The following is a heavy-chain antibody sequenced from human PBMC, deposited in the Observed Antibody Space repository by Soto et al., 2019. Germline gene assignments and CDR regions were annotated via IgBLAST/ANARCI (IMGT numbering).Heavy chain of an antibody. CDR1: GGTPSNSA. CDR2: IIPVVGIV. V-gene: IGHV1-69*01. Sequence: QVQLVQSGAEVKKPGSSVRVSCKAPGGTPSNSAFSWVRQAPGQGLEWMGGIIPVVGIVKYAQNLEGRVTITADESTNTAYMELSSLRYEDRAVYYCASGRIVVVGSSAYYGMDVWGQGTTVTVSS. J-gene: IGHJ6*02. CDR3: ASGRIVVVGSSAYYGMDV. D-gene: IGHD6-19*01.